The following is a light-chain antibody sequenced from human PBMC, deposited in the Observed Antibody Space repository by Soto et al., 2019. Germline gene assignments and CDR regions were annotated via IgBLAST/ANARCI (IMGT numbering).Light chain of an antibody. CDR2: EVS. Sequence: QSALTQPASVSGSPGQSITISCTGTSSDVGSYNLVSWYQQHPGKAPKLMIYEVSKRPSGVSNRFSGSKSGNTASLTISGLHAEDEADYYCCSYAGSSTSVVFGGGTKLTVL. V-gene: IGLV2-23*02. J-gene: IGLJ2*01. CDR1: SSDVGSYNL. CDR3: CSYAGSSTSVV.